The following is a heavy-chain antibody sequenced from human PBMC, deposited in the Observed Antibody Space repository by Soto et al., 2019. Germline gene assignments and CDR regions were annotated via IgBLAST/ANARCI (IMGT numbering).Heavy chain of an antibody. CDR1: GYSFTSYW. D-gene: IGHD5-18*01. CDR3: ATTRRDNYGPWNGMDV. Sequence: ESLKISCKGSGYSFTSYWISWVRQMPGKGLEWMGRIDPSDSYTNYSPSFQGHVTISADKSISTAYLQWSSLKASDTAMYYCATTRRDNYGPWNGMDVWGQGTTVTVSS. J-gene: IGHJ6*02. CDR2: IDPSDSYT. V-gene: IGHV5-10-1*01.